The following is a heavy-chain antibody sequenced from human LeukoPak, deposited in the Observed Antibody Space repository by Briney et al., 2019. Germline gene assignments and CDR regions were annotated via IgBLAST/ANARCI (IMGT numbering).Heavy chain of an antibody. CDR2: INHSGST. D-gene: IGHD4-11*01. CDR1: GGSFSGYY. CDR3: ARETSLTTISTQKDYYYYYMDV. J-gene: IGHJ6*03. Sequence: PSETLSLTCAVYGGSFSGYYWSWIRQPPGKGLEWIGEINHSGSTNYNPSLKSRVTISVDTSKNQFSLKLSSVTAADTAVYYCARETSLTTISTQKDYYYYYMDVWGKGTTVTVSS. V-gene: IGHV4-34*01.